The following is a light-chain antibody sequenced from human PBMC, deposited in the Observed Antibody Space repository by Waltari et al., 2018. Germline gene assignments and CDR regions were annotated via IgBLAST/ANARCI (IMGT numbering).Light chain of an antibody. Sequence: EVVLTQSPGTLSLSPGETATLSCRASQSIGRYLVWYQQKSGQAPRLLIYGAYTRATDIPDRFSGSGSGTDFSLTISRVETEDVAVYYCQNHERLPATFGQGTKVEIK. V-gene: IGKV3-20*01. CDR3: QNHERLPAT. J-gene: IGKJ1*01. CDR1: QSIGRY. CDR2: GAY.